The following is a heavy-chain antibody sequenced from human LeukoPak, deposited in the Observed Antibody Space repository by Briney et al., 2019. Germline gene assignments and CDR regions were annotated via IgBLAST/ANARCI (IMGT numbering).Heavy chain of an antibody. V-gene: IGHV4-31*03. CDR3: AREPTMVRGASYFDY. Sequence: PSETLSLTCTVSGGSISSSTYYWSWIRQHPGKGLEWIGYIYYSGSTYYNPSLKSRVTISVDTSKNQFSLNLTSVTAADTAVYYCAREPTMVRGASYFDYWGQGTLVTVSS. CDR2: IYYSGST. CDR1: GGSISSSTYY. D-gene: IGHD3-10*01. J-gene: IGHJ4*02.